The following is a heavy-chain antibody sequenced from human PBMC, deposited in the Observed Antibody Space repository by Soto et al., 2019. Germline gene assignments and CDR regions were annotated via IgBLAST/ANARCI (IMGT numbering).Heavy chain of an antibody. CDR1: GYTFTSYA. J-gene: IGHJ6*02. CDR2: INAGNGNT. CDR3: ASRAPPGGNYYGSGTPFYYYGMDV. Sequence: GASVKVSCKASGYTFTSYAMHWVRQAPGQRLEWMGWINAGNGNTKYSQKFQGRVTITRDTSASTAYMELSSLRSEDTAVYYCASRAPPGGNYYGSGTPFYYYGMDVWGLGTTVTVSS. V-gene: IGHV1-3*01. D-gene: IGHD3-10*01.